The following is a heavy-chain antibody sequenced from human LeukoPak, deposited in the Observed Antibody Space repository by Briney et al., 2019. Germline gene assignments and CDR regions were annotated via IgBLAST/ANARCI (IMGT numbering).Heavy chain of an antibody. CDR2: IYYSGST. V-gene: IGHV4-39*01. CDR3: ARIEGAARSPPAGDFDY. J-gene: IGHJ4*02. D-gene: IGHD6-6*01. CDR1: GFTFSSYA. Sequence: GSLRLSCAASGFTFSSYAMSWIRQPPGKGLEWIGSIYYSGSTYYNPSLKSRVTISVDTSKNQFSLKLSSVTAADTAVYYCARIEGAARSPPAGDFDYWGQGTLVTVSS.